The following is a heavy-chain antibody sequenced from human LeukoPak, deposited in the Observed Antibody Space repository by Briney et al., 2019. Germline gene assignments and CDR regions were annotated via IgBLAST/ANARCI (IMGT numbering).Heavy chain of an antibody. CDR2: IKWRGGST. V-gene: IGHV3-23*01. CDR3: AKDPHRCSSTSCYSTHAFDI. D-gene: IGHD2-2*01. Sequence: GSLRLSHATPGFPLNSYAMSWVRPAPGKGLEGGSTIKWRGGSTYYADSVKGRFTISRDNSKNTLYLQMNSLRAEDTAVYYCAKDPHRCSSTSCYSTHAFDIWGQGTMVTVSS. CDR1: GFPLNSYA. J-gene: IGHJ3*02.